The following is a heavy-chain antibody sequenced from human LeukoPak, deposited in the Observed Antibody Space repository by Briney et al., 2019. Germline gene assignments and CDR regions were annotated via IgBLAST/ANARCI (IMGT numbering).Heavy chain of an antibody. V-gene: IGHV3-23*01. CDR3: ARRAGDYSHPYDY. J-gene: IGHJ4*02. D-gene: IGHD3-22*01. CDR2: ISGNGGST. CDR1: GFTFSSYG. Sequence: GGTLRLSCAASGFTFSSYGMNWVRQAPGKGLEWVSGISGNGGSTYYADSVKGRFTISRDSSKNTLYLQMNSLRAEDTAVYYCARRAGDYSHPYDYWGQGTLVTVSS.